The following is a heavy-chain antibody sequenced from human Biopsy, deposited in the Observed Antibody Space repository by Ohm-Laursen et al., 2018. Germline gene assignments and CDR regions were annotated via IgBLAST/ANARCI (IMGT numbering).Heavy chain of an antibody. CDR2: IFYRGST. V-gene: IGHV4-39*01. CDR3: ARDSDTRGSFCVS. CDR1: GGSISNNNYY. D-gene: IGHD3-22*01. J-gene: IGHJ1*01. Sequence: TLSLTCPVSGGSISNNNYYWGWIRQPPGKGLEWIGSIFYRGSTHYKPSLKSRVNISVDTSKNQFSLKLNSVTAAVTAVYFCARDSDTRGSFCVSWGQGALVTVSS.